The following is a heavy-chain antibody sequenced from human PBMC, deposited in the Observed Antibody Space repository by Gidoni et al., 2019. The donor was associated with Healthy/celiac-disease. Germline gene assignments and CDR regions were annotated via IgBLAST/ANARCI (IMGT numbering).Heavy chain of an antibody. Sequence: QVQLVESGGGVVQPGRSLRLSCAASGFTFSSDGMHWVRQAPGKGLEWVAVIWYDGSNKYYADSVKGRFTISRDNSKNTLYLQMNSLRAEDTAVYYCARAGYSSSFWSRVGMDVWGQGTTVTVSS. CDR1: GFTFSSDG. CDR3: ARAGYSSSFWSRVGMDV. CDR2: IWYDGSNK. V-gene: IGHV3-33*01. J-gene: IGHJ6*02. D-gene: IGHD6-13*01.